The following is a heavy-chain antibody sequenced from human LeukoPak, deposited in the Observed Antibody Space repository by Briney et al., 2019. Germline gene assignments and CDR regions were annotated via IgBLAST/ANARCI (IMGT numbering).Heavy chain of an antibody. V-gene: IGHV3-33*06. CDR1: GFTFSSDG. CDR2: IWYDGSNK. CDR3: AKDTWYRYYYDSSGYYCLDY. J-gene: IGHJ4*02. Sequence: PGGSLRLSCAASGFTFSSDGMHWVRQAPGKGREWVGVIWYDGSNKYYADSVKGRFTISRDNSKNTLYLQMNSMRAEDTAVYYCAKDTWYRYYYDSSGYYCLDYWGQGTLVTVSS. D-gene: IGHD3-22*01.